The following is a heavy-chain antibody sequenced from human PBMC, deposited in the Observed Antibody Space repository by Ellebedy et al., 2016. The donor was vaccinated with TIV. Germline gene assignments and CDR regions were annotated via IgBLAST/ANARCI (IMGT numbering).Heavy chain of an antibody. CDR2: IYQDCSNQ. CDR1: GFNFRSYW. J-gene: IGHJ5*02. D-gene: IGHD4-17*01. V-gene: IGHV3-7*01. Sequence: PGGSLRLSCAASGFNFRSYWMTWVRQAPGKGLEWVANIYQDCSNQYYVDSVKGRFTISRDNANTSLFLQMNSLRGEDTAVYYCARRASYGDYAVQVNPWFDPWGQGTLVTVSS. CDR3: ARRASYGDYAVQVNPWFDP.